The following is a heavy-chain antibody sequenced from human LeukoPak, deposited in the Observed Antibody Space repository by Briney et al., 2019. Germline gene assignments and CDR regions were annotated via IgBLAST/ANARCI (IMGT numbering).Heavy chain of an antibody. D-gene: IGHD1-26*01. CDR1: GGSISSSSYY. V-gene: IGHV4-39*01. J-gene: IGHJ4*02. CDR3: ARPTGGNYYYFDY. Sequence: PETLSLTCIVSGGSISSSSYYWGWIRQPPGKGLEWIGSIYYSGSTYYNPSLKSRVTISVDTSKNQFSLKLNSVTAADTAVYYCARPTGGNYYYFDYWGQGTLVTVSS. CDR2: IYYSGST.